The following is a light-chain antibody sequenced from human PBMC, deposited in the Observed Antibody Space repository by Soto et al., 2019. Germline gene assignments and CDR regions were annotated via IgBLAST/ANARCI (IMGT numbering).Light chain of an antibody. Sequence: HSVLTQPRSVSGSPLQSVTISCTGTSSDVGGYNYVSWYQQHPGKAPKLMIYDVSKRPSGVPDRFSGSKSGNTASLTISGLQAEDEADYYCCSYAGSYPYVFGTGTKVTVL. J-gene: IGLJ1*01. CDR3: CSYAGSYPYV. CDR1: SSDVGGYNY. CDR2: DVS. V-gene: IGLV2-11*01.